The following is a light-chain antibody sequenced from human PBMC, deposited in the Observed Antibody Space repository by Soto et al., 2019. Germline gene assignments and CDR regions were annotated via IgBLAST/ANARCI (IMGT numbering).Light chain of an antibody. CDR1: QGITNY. CDR3: QKYNSASWT. CDR2: AAS. J-gene: IGKJ1*01. V-gene: IGKV1-27*01. Sequence: IQMTQSPSSLSSSLGDRVTITCWASQGITNYLAWYQQKPGKVPKLLIYAASSLQSGVPSRFSGSGSGTDGTITISSLQQEDGPTYYCQKYNSASWTFGQGTKVDIK.